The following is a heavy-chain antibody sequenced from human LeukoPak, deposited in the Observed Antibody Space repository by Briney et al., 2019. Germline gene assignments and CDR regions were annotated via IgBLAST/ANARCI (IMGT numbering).Heavy chain of an antibody. CDR3: AKKFVGITVIAGDYFDY. Sequence: SGGSLRLSCAASGFTFSSYVMHWVRQAPGKGLEWVAVVSADGSKKYYADSVRGRFTISRDNSKNTVYLQMNSLRAEDTAVYYCAKKFVGITVIAGDYFDYWGQGTLVTVSS. CDR1: GFTFSSYV. D-gene: IGHD2-21*01. CDR2: VSADGSKK. V-gene: IGHV3-30-3*02. J-gene: IGHJ4*02.